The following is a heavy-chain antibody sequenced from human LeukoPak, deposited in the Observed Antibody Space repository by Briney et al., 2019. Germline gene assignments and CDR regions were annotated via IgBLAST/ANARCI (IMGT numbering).Heavy chain of an antibody. CDR2: INPSGGST. D-gene: IGHD3-22*01. CDR1: GYTFTNYY. Sequence: ASVKVSCKASGYTFTNYYMHWVRQAPGQGLEWMGMINPSGGSTSYAQKFQGRVTMTRNTSISTAYMELSSLRSEDTAVYYCARSGIVARFDPWGQGTLVTVSS. CDR3: ARSGIVARFDP. V-gene: IGHV1-46*01. J-gene: IGHJ5*02.